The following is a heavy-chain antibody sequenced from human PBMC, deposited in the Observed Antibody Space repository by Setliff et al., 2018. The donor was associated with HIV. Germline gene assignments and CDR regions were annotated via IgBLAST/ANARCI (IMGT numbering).Heavy chain of an antibody. V-gene: IGHV4-4*07. CDR3: ARVFPPIRGAPFGTPPGAFDI. D-gene: IGHD3-16*01. CDR2: IYSSWST. CDR1: GGSMSTYY. J-gene: IGHJ3*02. Sequence: SETLSLTCSVSGGSMSTYYWSWIRQPAGKGLEWIGRIYSSWSTIYNPSLMSRVTMSVDTSKSQLSLKLTSVTAADTAVYYCARVFPPIRGAPFGTPPGAFDIWGQGTMVTVSS.